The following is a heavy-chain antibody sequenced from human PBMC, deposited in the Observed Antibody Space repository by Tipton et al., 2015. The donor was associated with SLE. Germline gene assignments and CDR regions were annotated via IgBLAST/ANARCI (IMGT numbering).Heavy chain of an antibody. CDR1: GFTFSSYA. D-gene: IGHD3-3*01. Sequence: GSLRLSCAASGFTFSSYAMSWVRQAPGKGLEWVSAISGSGGSTYYADSVKGRFTISRDNSKNTLYLQMNSLRAEDTAVYYCAKDVTIFGVVIAEYFQHWGQGTLVTVSS. J-gene: IGHJ1*01. CDR3: AKDVTIFGVVIAEYFQH. CDR2: ISGSGGST. V-gene: IGHV3-23*01.